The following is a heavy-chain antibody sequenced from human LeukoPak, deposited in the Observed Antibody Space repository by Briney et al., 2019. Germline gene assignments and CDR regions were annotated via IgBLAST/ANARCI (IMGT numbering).Heavy chain of an antibody. V-gene: IGHV3-30*03. CDR2: ISYDGSNK. CDR1: GFTFSSYG. D-gene: IGHD6-19*01. Sequence: GGSLRLSCAASGFTFSSYGMHWVRQAPGKGLEWVAVISYDGSNKYYADSVKGRFTISRDNSKNTLYLQMNNLRAEDTAVYYCASTGYSSGWYGLNYWGQGTLVTVSS. CDR3: ASTGYSSGWYGLNY. J-gene: IGHJ4*02.